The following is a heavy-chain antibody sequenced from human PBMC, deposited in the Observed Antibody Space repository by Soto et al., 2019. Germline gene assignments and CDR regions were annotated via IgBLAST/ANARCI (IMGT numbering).Heavy chain of an antibody. CDR1: GFTFSSYA. CDR3: ANDPRVGYCSSTSCYPKDYYYYGMDV. D-gene: IGHD2-2*01. Sequence: GGSLRLSCAASGFTFSSYAMSWVRQAPGKGLEWVSAISGSGGSTYYADSVKGRFTISRDNSKNTLYLQMNSLRAEDTAVYYCANDPRVGYCSSTSCYPKDYYYYGMDVWGQGTTVTVSS. V-gene: IGHV3-23*01. J-gene: IGHJ6*02. CDR2: ISGSGGST.